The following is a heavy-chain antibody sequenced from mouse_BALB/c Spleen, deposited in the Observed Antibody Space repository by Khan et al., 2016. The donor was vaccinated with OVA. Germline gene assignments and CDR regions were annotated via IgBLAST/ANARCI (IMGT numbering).Heavy chain of an antibody. CDR1: GYTFTSYW. J-gene: IGHJ2*01. D-gene: IGHD1-1*01. Sequence: QVQLQQSGAELVKAGASVKMSCKASGYTFTSYWMHWVKQRLGQGLEWFAETNPTNGRTYYNEKFKSQATLTVDKSSSTAYMLLSGPTFEDSAVXYYARIKKIVATYFDYWGQGTTLTVSS. V-gene: IGHV1S81*02. CDR3: ARIKKIVATYFDY. CDR2: TNPTNGRT.